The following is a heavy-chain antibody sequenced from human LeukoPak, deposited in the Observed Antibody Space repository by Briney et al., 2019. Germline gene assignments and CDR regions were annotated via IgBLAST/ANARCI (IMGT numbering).Heavy chain of an antibody. CDR1: GFTFSSYG. Sequence: GRSLRLSCAASGFTFSSYGMHWVRQAPGKGLEWVAVISYDGSNKYYADSVKGRFTISRDNSKNTLYLQMNSLRAEDTAVYYCAKDPSAGDPMDVWGKGTTVTVSS. V-gene: IGHV3-30*18. CDR3: AKDPSAGDPMDV. CDR2: ISYDGSNK. J-gene: IGHJ6*04.